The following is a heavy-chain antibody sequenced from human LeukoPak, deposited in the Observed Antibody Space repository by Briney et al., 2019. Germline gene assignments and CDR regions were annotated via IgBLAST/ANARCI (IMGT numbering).Heavy chain of an antibody. J-gene: IGHJ4*02. CDR2: ISVYRGNT. CDR1: GYTSSTYG. CDR3: ARDPDGAMDFDY. V-gene: IGHV1-18*01. D-gene: IGHD5-24*01. Sequence: GASVKVSCKASGYTSSTYGISWVRQAPGQGLEWMGWISVYRGNTNYAQNFQGRVAMTTDTSTSTAYMELRSLRSDDTAVYYCARDPDGAMDFDYWGQGTLVTVSS.